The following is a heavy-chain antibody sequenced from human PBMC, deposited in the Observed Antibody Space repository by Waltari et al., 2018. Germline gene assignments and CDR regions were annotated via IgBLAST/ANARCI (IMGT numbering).Heavy chain of an antibody. CDR2: MNADGRAT. D-gene: IGHD3-3*01. CDR3: AIQISGVVF. CDR1: GFTFSASR. J-gene: IGHJ4*02. Sequence: EVQLVESGGGLVQPGGSLRLSCAASGFTFSASRMHWVRQAPGKGLVGVALMNADGRATLYGDSVKGGFTMSRDNAKDTLYLQMNSLRGEDTAVYYCAIQISGVVFWGQGTLVTVSS. V-gene: IGHV3-74*01.